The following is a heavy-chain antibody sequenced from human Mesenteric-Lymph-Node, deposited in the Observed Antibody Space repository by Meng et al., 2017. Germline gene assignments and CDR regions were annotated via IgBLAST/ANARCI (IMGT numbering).Heavy chain of an antibody. V-gene: IGHV4-59*01. J-gene: IGHJ4*02. CDR2: IYYSGST. CDR1: GGSISSYY. D-gene: IGHD5-18*01. Sequence: SETLSLTCTVSGGSISSYYWSWIRQPPGKGLEWIGYIYYSGSTNYNPSLKSRVTISVDTSKNQFSLKLSSVTAADTAVYYCAREVGARSGYIYWSQGTRVTVSS. CDR3: AREVGARSGYIY.